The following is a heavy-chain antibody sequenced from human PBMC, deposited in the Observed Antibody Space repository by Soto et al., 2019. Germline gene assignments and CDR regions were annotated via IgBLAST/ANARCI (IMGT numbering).Heavy chain of an antibody. V-gene: IGHV3-23*01. CDR2: ISGSGGST. CDR1: GFTFSSYA. D-gene: IGHD3-10*01. J-gene: IGHJ5*02. Sequence: PGGSLRLSCAASGFTFSSYAMSWVRQAPGKGLEWVSAISGSGGSTYYADSVKGRFTISRDYSKNTLYLQMNSLRAEDTAVYYCAKVSGFGELFGWFDPWGQGTLVTVSS. CDR3: AKVSGFGELFGWFDP.